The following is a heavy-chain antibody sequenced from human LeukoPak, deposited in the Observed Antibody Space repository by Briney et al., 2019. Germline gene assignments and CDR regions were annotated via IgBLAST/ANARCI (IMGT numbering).Heavy chain of an antibody. CDR2: ISSSGSTI. Sequence: PGGSLRPSCAASGFTFSDYYMSWIRQAPGKGLEWVSYISSSGSTIYYADSVKGRFTISRDNAKNSLYLQMNSLRAEDTAVYYCARTPFAVAGTAYYYYYMDVWGKGTTVTVSS. CDR1: GFTFSDYY. D-gene: IGHD6-19*01. V-gene: IGHV3-11*04. CDR3: ARTPFAVAGTAYYYYYMDV. J-gene: IGHJ6*03.